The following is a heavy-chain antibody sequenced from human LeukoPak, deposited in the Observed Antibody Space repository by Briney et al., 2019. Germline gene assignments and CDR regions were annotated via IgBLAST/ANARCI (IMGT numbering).Heavy chain of an antibody. CDR2: ISGSGDNT. CDR3: AKGSYYDSSGSFYFDY. V-gene: IGHV3-23*01. J-gene: IGHJ4*02. CDR1: GFTFSSYA. D-gene: IGHD3-22*01. Sequence: GGSLRLSCAASGFTFSSYAMSWVRQAPGKGLEWVSGISGSGDNTYYADSVKGRFTISSDNSKNTLYVQVNSLGTEDTAAYYCAKGSYYDSSGSFYFDYWGQGTLVTVSS.